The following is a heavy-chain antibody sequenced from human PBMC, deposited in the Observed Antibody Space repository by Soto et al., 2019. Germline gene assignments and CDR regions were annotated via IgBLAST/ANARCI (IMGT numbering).Heavy chain of an antibody. J-gene: IGHJ4*02. D-gene: IGHD3-10*01. CDR2: ISWDGGST. CDR1: GFTFDDYT. Sequence: PGGSLRLSCAASGFTFDDYTMHWVRQAPGKGLEWVSLISWDGGSTYYADSVKGRFTISRDNSKNSLYLQMNSLRTEDTALYYCAKRESKGSYFIYFDYWGQGTLVTVSS. V-gene: IGHV3-43*01. CDR3: AKRESKGSYFIYFDY.